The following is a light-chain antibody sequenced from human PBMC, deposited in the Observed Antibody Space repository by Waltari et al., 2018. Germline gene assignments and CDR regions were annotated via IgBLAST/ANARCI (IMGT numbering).Light chain of an antibody. V-gene: IGLV3-21*02. Sequence: YVLTQPPSVSVAPGQTAKISCWGINIGSPSVPWYQQKPGQAPWLVVDDYNDRPSRIPERFSGSHSGNTATLTISRGEAGDEADYYCQVWDSSSDHYVFGSGTKVTVL. CDR2: DYN. J-gene: IGLJ1*01. CDR1: NIGSPS. CDR3: QVWDSSSDHYV.